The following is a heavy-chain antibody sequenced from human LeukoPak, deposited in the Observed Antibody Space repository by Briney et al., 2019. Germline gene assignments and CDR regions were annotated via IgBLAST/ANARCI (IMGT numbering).Heavy chain of an antibody. D-gene: IGHD4/OR15-4a*01. CDR3: ARHGHDSANFEAHFDS. V-gene: IGHV4-59*08. Sequence: SSETLSLACTVSGDSISGYYWSWIRQSPGKGLEWIAYINYSGRTNYNLSLKNRVTISVDTSSNQFSLRLSSVTAADTAVYFCARHGHDSANFEAHFDSWGQGTLVTVSS. CDR2: INYSGRT. J-gene: IGHJ4*02. CDR1: GDSISGYY.